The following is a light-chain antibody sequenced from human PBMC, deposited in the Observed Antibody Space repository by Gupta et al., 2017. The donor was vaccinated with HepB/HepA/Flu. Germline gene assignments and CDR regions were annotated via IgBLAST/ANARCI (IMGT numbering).Light chain of an antibody. CDR3: QQSDMIPYT. CDR2: AIS. CDR1: QSVSTY. J-gene: IGKJ2*01. Sequence: DIQMTQSPSALSASIGARVTITCRTSQSVSTYLNWYQHKPGTAPKLLIYAISNLQPGVPSKFSGTGSGTDFTLTINNLQPEDFATYSCQQSDMIPYTFGQGTKLEIK. V-gene: IGKV1-39*01.